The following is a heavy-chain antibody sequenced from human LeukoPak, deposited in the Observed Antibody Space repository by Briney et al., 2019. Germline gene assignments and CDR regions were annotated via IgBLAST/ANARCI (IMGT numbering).Heavy chain of an antibody. CDR2: INEDGSQK. D-gene: IGHD1-1*01. Sequence: GGSLRLTCVDSGFTFSSSWLTWVRQAPGEGLEWVANINEDGSQKNYVGSVKGRFTISRDNSKNTLYLQMNSLRAEDTAVYYCAKYRLERRGREHYYYGMDVWGQGTTVTVSS. V-gene: IGHV3-7*03. CDR3: AKYRLERRGREHYYYGMDV. CDR1: GFTFSSSW. J-gene: IGHJ6*02.